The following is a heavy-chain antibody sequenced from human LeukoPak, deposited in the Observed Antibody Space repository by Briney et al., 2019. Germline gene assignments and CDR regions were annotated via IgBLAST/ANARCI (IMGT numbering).Heavy chain of an antibody. J-gene: IGHJ4*02. V-gene: IGHV4-39*07. CDR3: ARASPAELSFDY. CDR1: GGSISSYY. Sequence: PSETLSLTCTVSGGSISSYYWGWIRQPPGKGLEWIGSIYYSGSTYYNPSLKSRVTISVDTSKNQFSLKLSSVTAADTAVYYCARASPAELSFDYWGQGTLVTVSS. CDR2: IYYSGST. D-gene: IGHD3-10*01.